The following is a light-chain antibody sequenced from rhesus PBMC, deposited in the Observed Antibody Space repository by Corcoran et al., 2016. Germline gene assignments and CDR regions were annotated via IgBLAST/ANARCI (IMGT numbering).Light chain of an antibody. CDR2: YAS. V-gene: IGKV1-37*01. CDR1: QDISSY. Sequence: DIQMTQSPSSLSASVGDRVTITCRAGQDISSYLAWYQQKPGKAPKPLIYYASNLKSGDPSRFSGSGSWTDFTLNISSLQPEDFATYYCLQYSSSPFTFGPGTKLDIK. J-gene: IGKJ3*01. CDR3: LQYSSSPFT.